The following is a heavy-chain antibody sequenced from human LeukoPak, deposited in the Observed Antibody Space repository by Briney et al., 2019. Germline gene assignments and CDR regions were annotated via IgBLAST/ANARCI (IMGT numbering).Heavy chain of an antibody. CDR1: GFTFSSYA. CDR3: ARDSGRTSSLDY. J-gene: IGHJ4*02. CDR2: ISYDGSNK. Sequence: PGRSLRLSCAASGFTFSSYAMHWVRQAPGKGLEWVAVISYDGSNKYYADSEKGRFTISRDNSKNTLYLQMNSLRAEDTAVYYCARDSGRTSSLDYWGQGTLVTVSS. D-gene: IGHD2-15*01. V-gene: IGHV3-30-3*01.